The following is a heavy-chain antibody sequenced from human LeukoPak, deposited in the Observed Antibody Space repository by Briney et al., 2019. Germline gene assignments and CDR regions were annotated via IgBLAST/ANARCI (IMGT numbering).Heavy chain of an antibody. Sequence: ASVTVSCKASGYTFTSYGISGVRQAPGQGLEGMGWISAYNGNTNYAQKLQGRVTMITDTSTSTAYMELRRLRSDDTAVYYCARRSGTGNFDYWGQGTLVTVSS. CDR2: ISAYNGNT. CDR1: GYTFTSYG. J-gene: IGHJ4*02. D-gene: IGHD1/OR15-1a*01. CDR3: ARRSGTGNFDY. V-gene: IGHV1-18*01.